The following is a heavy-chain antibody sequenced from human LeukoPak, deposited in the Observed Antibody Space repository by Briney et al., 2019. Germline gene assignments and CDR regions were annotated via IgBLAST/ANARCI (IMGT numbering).Heavy chain of an antibody. CDR3: AGGYSSSWYASYYYYGMDV. Sequence: SETLSLTCAVYGGSFSGYYWSWIRQPPGKGLEWIGEINHSGSTNYNPSLKSRVTISVDTSKNQFSLKLNSVTAADTAVYYCAGGYSSSWYASYYYYGMDVWGQGTTVTVSS. D-gene: IGHD6-13*01. V-gene: IGHV4-34*01. CDR2: INHSGST. J-gene: IGHJ6*02. CDR1: GGSFSGYY.